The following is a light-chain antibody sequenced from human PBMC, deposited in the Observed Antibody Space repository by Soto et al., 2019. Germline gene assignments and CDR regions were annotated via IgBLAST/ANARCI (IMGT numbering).Light chain of an antibody. V-gene: IGLV2-14*01. CDR3: SSYTSSSTYV. J-gene: IGLJ2*01. CDR1: SSDVGDYNY. Sequence: QSALTQPASVSGSPGQSITISCTGTSSDVGDYNYVSWYQQHPGKAPKLMIYDVSNRPSGVSNRFSGSKSANTASLTISGLQAEDEADYYCSSYTSSSTYVFGGGTKLTVL. CDR2: DVS.